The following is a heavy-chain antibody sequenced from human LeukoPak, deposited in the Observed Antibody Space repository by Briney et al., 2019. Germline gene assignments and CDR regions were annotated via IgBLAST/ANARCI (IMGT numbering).Heavy chain of an antibody. J-gene: IGHJ3*02. CDR1: GGSFSRHY. Sequence: SETLSLTCTVSGGSFSRHYWTWIRQPPGKGLEWIGYISYRGSTNYNPSLKSRVTISIDTSKNQFSLKLSSVTAADTAVYYCARDLVTVTKGFDIWGQGTMVSVSS. CDR2: ISYRGST. V-gene: IGHV4-59*11. D-gene: IGHD4-17*01. CDR3: ARDLVTVTKGFDI.